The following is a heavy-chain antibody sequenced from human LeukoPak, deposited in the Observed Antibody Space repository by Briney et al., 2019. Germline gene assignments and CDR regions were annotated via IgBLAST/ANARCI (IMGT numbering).Heavy chain of an antibody. J-gene: IGHJ3*02. Sequence: GGSLRLSCEASGFTVSSTHMVWVRKAPGKGLEWVSVTYTGGNSCYAGSVQGRFINSRDISKNTLYLQMNNLRAEDSALYYCARGGRGSAAVVAPRSFDIWGQGTMVTVSS. V-gene: IGHV3-53*01. D-gene: IGHD3-22*01. CDR2: TYTGGNS. CDR1: GFTVSSTH. CDR3: ARGGRGSAAVVAPRSFDI.